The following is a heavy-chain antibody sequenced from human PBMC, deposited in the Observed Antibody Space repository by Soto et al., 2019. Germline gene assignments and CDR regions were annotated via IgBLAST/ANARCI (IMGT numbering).Heavy chain of an antibody. D-gene: IGHD6-13*01. V-gene: IGHV3-30*18. CDR3: AKEIAAAGPVPDY. CDR1: GVTFSSYG. Sequence: GGSLRLSCAASGVTFSSYGMHWVRQAPGKGLEWVAVISYDGSNKYYADSVKGRFTISRDNSKNTLYLQMNSLRAEDTAVYYCAKEIAAAGPVPDYWGQGTLVTVSS. J-gene: IGHJ4*02. CDR2: ISYDGSNK.